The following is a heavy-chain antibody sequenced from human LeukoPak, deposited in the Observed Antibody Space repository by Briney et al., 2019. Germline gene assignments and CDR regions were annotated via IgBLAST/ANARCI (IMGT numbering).Heavy chain of an antibody. CDR3: AREWDGYCSGGSCYSGDY. CDR1: GYTFTSYG. D-gene: IGHD2-15*01. CDR2: ISAYNGNA. V-gene: IGHV1-18*01. J-gene: IGHJ4*02. Sequence: GASLKVSCKASGYTFTSYGISWVRRAPGQGLEWMGGISAYNGNANYAQKLQGRVTMTTDTSTSTAYRELRSLRSDDTAVYYCAREWDGYCSGGSCYSGDYWGQGTLVTVSS.